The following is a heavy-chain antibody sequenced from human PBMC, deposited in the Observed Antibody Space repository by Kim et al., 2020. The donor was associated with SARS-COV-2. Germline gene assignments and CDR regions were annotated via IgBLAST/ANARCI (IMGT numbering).Heavy chain of an antibody. CDR1: GGSISSGGYY. CDR3: ARANFDILTRYYIEY. V-gene: IGHV4-31*01. CDR2: IYYSGST. J-gene: IGHJ4*01. D-gene: IGHD3-9*01. Sequence: SETLSLTCTVSGGSISSGGYYWSWNRQHPGKGLEWIGYIYYSGSTYYNPSLKSPVTISVDTSKNQFSLKLSSVTAADTAVYDCARANFDILTRYYIEYWG.